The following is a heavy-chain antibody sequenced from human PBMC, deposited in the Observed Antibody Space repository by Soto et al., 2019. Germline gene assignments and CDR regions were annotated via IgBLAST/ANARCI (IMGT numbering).Heavy chain of an antibody. Sequence: PGGSLRLSCAASGFTFSSYAMHWVRQAPGKGLEWVAVISYDGSNKYYADSVKGRFTISRDNSKNTLYLQMNSLRAEDTAVYYCARDRYYGSGSYYVYWGQGTLVTVSS. V-gene: IGHV3-30-3*01. CDR1: GFTFSSYA. CDR3: ARDRYYGSGSYYVY. CDR2: ISYDGSNK. J-gene: IGHJ4*02. D-gene: IGHD3-10*01.